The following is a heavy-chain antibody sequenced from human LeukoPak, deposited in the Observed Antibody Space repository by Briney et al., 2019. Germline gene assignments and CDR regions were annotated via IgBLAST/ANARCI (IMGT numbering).Heavy chain of an antibody. Sequence: GGSLRLSCAASGFTFSSYGMHWVRQAPGKGLEWVAVISYDGSNKYYADSVKGRFTISRDNSKNTLYVQMNSLRAEDTAEYYCAKGRDYYGSGADYWGQGTLVTVTS. J-gene: IGHJ4*02. D-gene: IGHD3-10*01. CDR1: GFTFSSYG. CDR3: AKGRDYYGSGADY. CDR2: ISYDGSNK. V-gene: IGHV3-30*18.